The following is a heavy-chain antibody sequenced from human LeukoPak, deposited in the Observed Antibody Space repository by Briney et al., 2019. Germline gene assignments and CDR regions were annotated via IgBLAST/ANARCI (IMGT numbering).Heavy chain of an antibody. CDR3: AREHYFYYMDG. Sequence: GGSLRLSCAASGFNFSSQWMSWVRQAPGKGLEWVANVNQGGTQKYYVDSVKGRFTITRDNAENSLYLQMNSLRAEDTAVYYCAREHYFYYMDGWGKGTTVTVSS. J-gene: IGHJ6*03. CDR2: VNQGGTQK. V-gene: IGHV3-7*01. CDR1: GFNFSSQW.